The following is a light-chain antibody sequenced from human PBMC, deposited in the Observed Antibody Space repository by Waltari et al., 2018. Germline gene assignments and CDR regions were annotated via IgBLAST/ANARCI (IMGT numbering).Light chain of an antibody. V-gene: IGLV2-14*01. CDR2: DVT. J-gene: IGLJ1*01. Sequence: QSALTQPASVSGSPGQSITISCTGTSSDVGSYNYFSWYQQHPGKAPKLMIYDVTTRPSGVSNRFSGSKSGNTASLAISGLQAEDEADYYCSSYTSSSTLVFGVGTKVTVL. CDR1: SSDVGSYNY. CDR3: SSYTSSSTLV.